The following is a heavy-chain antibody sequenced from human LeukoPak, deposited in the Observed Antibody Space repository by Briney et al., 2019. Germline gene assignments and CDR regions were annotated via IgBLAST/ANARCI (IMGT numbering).Heavy chain of an antibody. CDR2: MNPNSGNT. D-gene: IGHD2-15*01. CDR3: AREGYATPGYYYYYMDV. V-gene: IGHV1-8*03. J-gene: IGHJ6*03. CDR1: GYTFTSYD. Sequence: ASVKVSCKASGYTFTSYDINWVRQATGQGLEWMGWMNPNSGNTGYAQKFQGRVTITRNTSISTAYMELSSLRSGDTAVYYCAREGYATPGYYYYYMDVWGKGTTVTVSS.